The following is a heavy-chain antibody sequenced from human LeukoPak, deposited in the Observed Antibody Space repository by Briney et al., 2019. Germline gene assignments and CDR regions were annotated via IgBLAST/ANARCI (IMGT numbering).Heavy chain of an antibody. CDR1: GYTSTGYY. CDR3: ARDWQWPEGDY. D-gene: IGHD6-19*01. Sequence: VASVKVSCKASGYTSTGYYMHWARQAPGQGLEWMGRINPNSGGTNYAQKFQGRVTMTRDTSISTAYMELSRLRSDDTAVYYCARDWQWPEGDYWGQGTLVTVSS. J-gene: IGHJ4*02. V-gene: IGHV1-2*06. CDR2: INPNSGGT.